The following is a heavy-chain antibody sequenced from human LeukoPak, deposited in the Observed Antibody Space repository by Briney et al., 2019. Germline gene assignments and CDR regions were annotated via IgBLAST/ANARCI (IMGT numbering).Heavy chain of an antibody. J-gene: IGHJ4*02. D-gene: IGHD6-13*01. Sequence: SETLSLTCTVSGGSISSGRYYWSWIRQPAGKGLEWIGRIYTSGSTNYNPSLKSRVTISVDTSKNQFSLKLSSVTAADTAVYYCARGGAAAGDFDYWGQGALVTVSS. CDR1: GGSISSGRYY. V-gene: IGHV4-61*02. CDR2: IYTSGST. CDR3: ARGGAAAGDFDY.